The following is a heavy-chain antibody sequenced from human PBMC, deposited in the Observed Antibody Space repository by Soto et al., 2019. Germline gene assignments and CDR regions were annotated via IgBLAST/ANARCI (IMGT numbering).Heavy chain of an antibody. CDR2: INADGSIT. Sequence: GGSLRLSCAASGFTFSTYWMQWVRQVPGKGLVWVSHINADGSITKYADSVKGRFTISRDNAKNTLYLQVDSLRAEDTAVYYCLWFGDFAAHWGQGTPVTVSS. J-gene: IGHJ4*02. D-gene: IGHD3-10*01. V-gene: IGHV3-74*01. CDR1: GFTFSTYW. CDR3: LWFGDFAAH.